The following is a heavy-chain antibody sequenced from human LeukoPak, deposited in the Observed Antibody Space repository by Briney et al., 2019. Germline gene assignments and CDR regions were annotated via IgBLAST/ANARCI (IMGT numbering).Heavy chain of an antibody. D-gene: IGHD3-9*01. CDR2: INHSGST. J-gene: IGHJ3*02. CDR1: GGSFSGYY. CDR3: ARLGYDILTGYYQNAFDI. Sequence: SETLSLTRAVYGGSFSGYYWSWIRQPPGKGLEWIGEINHSGSTNYNPSLKSRVTISVDTSKNQFSLKLSSVTAADTAVYYCARLGYDILTGYYQNAFDIWGQGTMVTVSS. V-gene: IGHV4-34*01.